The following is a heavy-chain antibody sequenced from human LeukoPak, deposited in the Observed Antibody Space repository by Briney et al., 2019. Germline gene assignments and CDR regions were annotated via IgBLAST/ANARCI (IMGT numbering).Heavy chain of an antibody. V-gene: IGHV3-66*01. D-gene: IGHD2-2*01. CDR1: GFSVSTNY. Sequence: PGGSLRLSCAASGFSVSTNYMSWVRQLPGKGLEWVSVVYPGGGTYYPDSVKGRFTISRDSSRNTLDLQMNSLRVEDTAVYYCARTAAMAFDHWGQGTLVAVSS. CDR2: VYPGGGT. J-gene: IGHJ4*02. CDR3: ARTAAMAFDH.